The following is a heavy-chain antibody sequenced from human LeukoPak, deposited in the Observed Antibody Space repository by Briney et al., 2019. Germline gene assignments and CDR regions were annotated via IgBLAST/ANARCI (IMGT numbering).Heavy chain of an antibody. CDR2: MNPNRGNT. V-gene: IGHV1-8*02. CDR3: ARGHAQN. J-gene: IGHJ4*02. Sequence: ASVNVSCKASGGTFSSYAISWVRQATGQGLEWMGWMNPNRGNTGYAQKFQGRVTMTRNNSISTAYRELSSLRSEDTAVYYCARGHAQNWGQGTLVTVSS. CDR1: GGTFSSYA.